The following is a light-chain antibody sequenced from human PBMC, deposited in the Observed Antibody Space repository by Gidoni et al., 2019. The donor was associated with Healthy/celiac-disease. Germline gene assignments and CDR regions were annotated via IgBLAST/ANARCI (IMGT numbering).Light chain of an antibody. CDR1: ALLKQY. CDR2: KDS. Sequence: SYELTQPPSVSVSPGQTASITCSGDALLKQYAYWYQQKPGQAPVLVIYKDSERPTGIPERFSGSSSGTTVTLTISGVQAEDEADYYCQSADSSGTWVFGGGTKLTVL. V-gene: IGLV3-25*03. CDR3: QSADSSGTWV. J-gene: IGLJ3*02.